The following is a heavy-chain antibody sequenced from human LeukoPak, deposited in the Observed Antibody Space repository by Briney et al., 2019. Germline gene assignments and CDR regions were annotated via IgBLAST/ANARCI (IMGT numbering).Heavy chain of an antibody. Sequence: SETLSLTCTVSGGSISSGGYYWSWVRQPPGKGLEWIGYIYHSGSTYYNPSLKSRVTISVDRSKNQFSLKLSSVTAADTALYYCALYSNNWYSPHWGQGTLVTVSS. CDR2: IYHSGST. CDR3: ALYSNNWYSPH. CDR1: GGSISSGGYY. D-gene: IGHD6-13*01. V-gene: IGHV4-30-2*01. J-gene: IGHJ4*02.